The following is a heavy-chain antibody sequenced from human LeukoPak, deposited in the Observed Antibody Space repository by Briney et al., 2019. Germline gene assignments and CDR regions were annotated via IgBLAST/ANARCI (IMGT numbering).Heavy chain of an antibody. D-gene: IGHD2-15*01. Sequence: PSETLSLTCAVYGGSFSGYYWSWIRQPPGKGLEWIGEINHSGSTTYNPSLKSRVTISVDRSKNQFSLKLSSVTAADTAVYYCATRCVGSCSPNLFDYWGEGTLVTASS. V-gene: IGHV4-34*01. CDR3: ATRCVGSCSPNLFDY. CDR1: GGSFSGYY. J-gene: IGHJ4*02. CDR2: INHSGST.